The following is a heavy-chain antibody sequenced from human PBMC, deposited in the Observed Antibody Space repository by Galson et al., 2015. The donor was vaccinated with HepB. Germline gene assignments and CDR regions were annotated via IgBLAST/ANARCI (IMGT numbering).Heavy chain of an antibody. J-gene: IGHJ5*02. CDR2: ISDSGENT. V-gene: IGHV3-23*01. Sequence: SLRLSCAASGFTFSSSPMSWVRQAPGRGLEWVSAISDSGENTYYVDSVKGRFTITRDNSKNTLYLQMHSLRAEGTAVYFCAKDLWFDPRGQGTLVTVSS. CDR3: AKDLWFDP. CDR1: GFTFSSSP.